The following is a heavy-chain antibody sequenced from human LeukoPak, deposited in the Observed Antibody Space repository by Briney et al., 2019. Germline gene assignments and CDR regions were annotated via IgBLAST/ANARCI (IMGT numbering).Heavy chain of an antibody. D-gene: IGHD3-16*01. J-gene: IGHJ4*02. V-gene: IGHV3-74*01. CDR1: GFTFDDYA. CDR2: INDDGRST. Sequence: GGSLRLSCAASGFTFDDYAMHWVRQAPGKGLVGVSRINDDGRSTSYADSVKGRFTISRDNAKNTLYLQMNSLRAEDTAVYYCARVRWGGLYYFDYWGRGTLVTVSS. CDR3: ARVRWGGLYYFDY.